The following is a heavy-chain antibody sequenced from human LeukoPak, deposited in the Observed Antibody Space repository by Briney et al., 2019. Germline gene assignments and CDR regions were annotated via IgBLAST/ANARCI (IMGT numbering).Heavy chain of an antibody. Sequence: ASVKVPCKASGYTFTSYGISWVRQAPGQGLEWMGWISAYNGNTNYAQKLQGRVTMTTDTSTSTAYMELRSLRSDDTAVYYCARGRESSGIAAAGTLVDYWGQGTLVTVSS. CDR1: GYTFTSYG. V-gene: IGHV1-18*01. CDR2: ISAYNGNT. J-gene: IGHJ4*02. CDR3: ARGRESSGIAAAGTLVDY. D-gene: IGHD6-13*01.